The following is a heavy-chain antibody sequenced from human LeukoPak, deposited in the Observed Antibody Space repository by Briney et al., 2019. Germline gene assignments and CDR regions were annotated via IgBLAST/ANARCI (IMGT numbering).Heavy chain of an antibody. Sequence: GGSLRLSCAASGFTFSSYGMHWVRQAPGKGLEWVSYISSSSSTIYYADSVKGRFTISRDNAKNSLYLQMNSLRAEDTAVYYCARDPTYYYDSSGYYYYYYYMDVWGKGTTVTVSS. CDR2: ISSSSSTI. J-gene: IGHJ6*03. CDR1: GFTFSSYG. CDR3: ARDPTYYYDSSGYYYYYYYMDV. V-gene: IGHV3-48*01. D-gene: IGHD3-22*01.